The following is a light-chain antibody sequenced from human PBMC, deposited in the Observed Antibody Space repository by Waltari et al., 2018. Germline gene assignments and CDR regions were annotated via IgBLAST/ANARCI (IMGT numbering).Light chain of an antibody. V-gene: IGKV3-20*01. CDR2: GAS. CDR1: QSVYSSS. Sequence: DIVLTQSPGTLSLSPGERATLSCRASQSVYSSSLAWYQQKPGQPPRLLMYGASTRATGIPDRFSGSSGSGTDFTLTISRLEPEDLAVYYCQHYGGSSSFGQGTKVEIK. J-gene: IGKJ1*01. CDR3: QHYGGSSS.